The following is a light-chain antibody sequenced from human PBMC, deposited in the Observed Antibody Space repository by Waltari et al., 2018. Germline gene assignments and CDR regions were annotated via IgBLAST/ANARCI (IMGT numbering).Light chain of an antibody. Sequence: ELVLTQSPGTLSLSPGDRATLSCRASQRVRRSLTWYQQKPGQAPRLLIYDTSTRATGIPDRFSGSGSGTDFSLTISRLEPEDFAVYYCQEYVNLPATFGQGTKVEIK. J-gene: IGKJ1*01. CDR3: QEYVNLPAT. CDR1: QRVRRS. CDR2: DTS. V-gene: IGKV3-20*01.